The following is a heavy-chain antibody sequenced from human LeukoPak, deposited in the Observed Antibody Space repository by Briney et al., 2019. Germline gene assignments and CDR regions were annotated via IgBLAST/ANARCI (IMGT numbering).Heavy chain of an antibody. CDR1: GGSINSDDW. D-gene: IGHD1-1*01. J-gene: IGHJ5*02. Sequence: PSETLSLTCAVSGGSINSDDWWSWVRQSPGKGLEWIGAIYHRSGTPTYNPSLKSRVTISVDKSKNQFSLNLSSVTAADTAVYFCAGGGNRRLDPWGQGTLVTVSS. V-gene: IGHV4-4*02. CDR2: IYHRSGTP. CDR3: AGGGNRRLDP.